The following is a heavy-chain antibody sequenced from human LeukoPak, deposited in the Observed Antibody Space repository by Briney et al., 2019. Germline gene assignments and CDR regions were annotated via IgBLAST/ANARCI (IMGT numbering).Heavy chain of an antibody. J-gene: IGHJ5*02. V-gene: IGHV1-2*02. CDR2: INPNSGVT. D-gene: IGHD2-21*01. Sequence: ASVNVSCKTSGYTITDYYMHWVRQAPGQGLEWMGWINPNSGVTSSAQKFQGRVTMTRDTSITTVYMEVRWLTSDDTAIYYCARADRLDGAPYLIGPWGQGTLATVSS. CDR1: GYTITDYY. CDR3: ARADRLDGAPYLIGP.